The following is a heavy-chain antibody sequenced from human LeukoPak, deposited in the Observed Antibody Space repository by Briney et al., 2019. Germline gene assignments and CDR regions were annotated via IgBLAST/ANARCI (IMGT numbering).Heavy chain of an antibody. J-gene: IGHJ6*03. CDR2: MNPNSGNT. D-gene: IGHD2/OR15-2a*01. Sequence: ASVKVSCKASGYTFTSYDINWVRQATGQGLERLGWMNPNSGNTGYAQKFQGRVTMTRNTSISTAYMELSSLRSEDTAVYYCWASMGHYYYYYMDVWGKGTTVTVSS. CDR3: WASMGHYYYYYMDV. V-gene: IGHV1-8*01. CDR1: GYTFTSYD.